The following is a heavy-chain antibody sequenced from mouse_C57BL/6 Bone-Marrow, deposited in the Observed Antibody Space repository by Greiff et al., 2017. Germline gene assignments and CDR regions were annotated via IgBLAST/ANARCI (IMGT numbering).Heavy chain of an antibody. D-gene: IGHD1-1*01. CDR1: GYTFTDYN. J-gene: IGHJ2*01. V-gene: IGHV1-22*01. CDR2: INPNNGGT. CDR3: AREAFITTVVVFDY. Sequence: EVKLVESGPELVKPGASVKMSCKASGYTFTDYNMHWVKQSHGKSLEWIGYINPNNGGTSYNQKFKGKATLTVNKSSSTAYMELRSLTSEDSAVYYCAREAFITTVVVFDYWGQGTTLTVSS.